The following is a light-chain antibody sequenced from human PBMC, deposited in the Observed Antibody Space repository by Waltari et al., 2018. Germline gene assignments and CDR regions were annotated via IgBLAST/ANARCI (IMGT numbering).Light chain of an antibody. CDR1: TSNIGPGPD. CDR2: GKN. Sequence: QSVLTQPPSVSGTPGQRVTIPCSGSTSNIGPGPDVHWYQHLPGTAPKLLIYGKNNRPSGVPDRFSGSKSGTSASLAITGLQADDEADYFCQSFDNMLSGGVVFGGGTKLAVL. J-gene: IGLJ2*01. V-gene: IGLV1-40*01. CDR3: QSFDNMLSGGVV.